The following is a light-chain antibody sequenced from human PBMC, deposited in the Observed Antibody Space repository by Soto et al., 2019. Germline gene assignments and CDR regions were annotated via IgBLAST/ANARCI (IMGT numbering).Light chain of an antibody. Sequence: DIQMTRSPSSLSASVGYRVTITCRASQSISTYLNWYQKKPGKAPRLLIYAASSLQSGVPSRFSGSGSGTDFTLTISSLQPEDFATYYCQQCYTTLLTFGGGTKVDIK. CDR1: QSISTY. CDR3: QQCYTTLLT. V-gene: IGKV1-39*01. J-gene: IGKJ4*01. CDR2: AAS.